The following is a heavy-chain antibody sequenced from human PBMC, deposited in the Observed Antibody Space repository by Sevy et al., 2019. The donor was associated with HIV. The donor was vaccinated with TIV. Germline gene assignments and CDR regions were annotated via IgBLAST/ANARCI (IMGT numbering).Heavy chain of an antibody. J-gene: IGHJ6*02. Sequence: ASVKVSYKASGYTFTSYGISWVRQAPGQGLEWMGWISAYNGNTNYAQKLQGRVTMTTDTSTSTAYMELRSLRSDDTAVYYCARVKGEVAAAGSLYYYYYGMDVWGQGTTVTVSS. CDR2: ISAYNGNT. V-gene: IGHV1-18*01. CDR3: ARVKGEVAAAGSLYYYYYGMDV. D-gene: IGHD6-13*01. CDR1: GYTFTSYG.